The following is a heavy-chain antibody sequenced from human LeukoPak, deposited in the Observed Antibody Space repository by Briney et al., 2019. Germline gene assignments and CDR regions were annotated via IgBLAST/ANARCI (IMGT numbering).Heavy chain of an antibody. CDR1: GGTISRYY. CDR3: ARAMVRGVPDAFDI. CDR2: IYSSGST. D-gene: IGHD3-10*01. V-gene: IGHV4-59*01. J-gene: IGHJ3*02. Sequence: SETLSLTCTVSGGTISRYYWSWIRQSPGKGLEWIGYIYSSGSTNSNPSLKSRVSISVDTSRNQFSLKLSSVTAADTAVYYCARAMVRGVPDAFDIWGQGTMVTVSS.